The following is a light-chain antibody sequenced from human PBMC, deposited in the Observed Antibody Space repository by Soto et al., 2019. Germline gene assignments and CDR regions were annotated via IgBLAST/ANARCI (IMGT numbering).Light chain of an antibody. CDR3: AAWDDSLSVV. V-gene: IGLV1-47*01. J-gene: IGLJ2*01. CDR1: SSNIGSNY. Sequence: QSVLTQPPSASGTXXXRVXXXCSGSSSNIGSNYVYWYQQLPGTAPKLLIYRNNQRPSGVPDRFSGSKSGTSASLAISGLRSEDEADYYCAAWDDSLSVVFGGGTKLTVL. CDR2: RNN.